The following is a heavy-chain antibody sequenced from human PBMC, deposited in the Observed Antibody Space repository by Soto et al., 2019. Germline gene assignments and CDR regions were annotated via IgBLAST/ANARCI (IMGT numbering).Heavy chain of an antibody. Sequence: QVQLVQSGAEVKKPGSSVKDSCKASGGTFSSYAISWVRQAPGQGLEWMGGIIPIFGTANYAQKFQGRVTITADESTSTAYMELSSLRSEDTAVYYCASPLATETYSSGWSSIDYRGQGTLVTVSS. CDR2: IIPIFGTA. V-gene: IGHV1-69*01. CDR1: GGTFSSYA. J-gene: IGHJ4*02. D-gene: IGHD6-19*01. CDR3: ASPLATETYSSGWSSIDY.